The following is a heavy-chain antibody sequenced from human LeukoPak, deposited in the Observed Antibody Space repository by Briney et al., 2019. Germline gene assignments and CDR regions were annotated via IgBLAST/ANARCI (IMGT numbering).Heavy chain of an antibody. J-gene: IGHJ4*02. Sequence: GGSLRLSCAASGFTFTGYWLNWVRQAPGKGLEWVAKINEYGSETYYVYSVKGRSTISRDNAKNSLYLQMNSLSVEDTAVYYCSRDLSYSGAWSYFDYWGQGTLVTVSS. D-gene: IGHD6-19*01. CDR1: GFTFTGYW. CDR3: SRDLSYSGAWSYFDY. CDR2: INEYGSET. V-gene: IGHV3-7*05.